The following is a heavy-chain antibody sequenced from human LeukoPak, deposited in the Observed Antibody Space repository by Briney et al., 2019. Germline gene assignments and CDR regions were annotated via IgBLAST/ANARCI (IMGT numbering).Heavy chain of an antibody. J-gene: IGHJ1*01. CDR2: INPNSGGT. V-gene: IGHV1-2*02. Sequence: VKVSCKASGYTFTGYYMHWVRQAPGQGLEWMGWINPNSGGTNYAQKFQGRVTMTRDTSISTAYMELSRLRSDDTAVYYCARLKYYYDSSGYRAEYFQHWGQGTLVTVSS. D-gene: IGHD3-22*01. CDR1: GYTFTGYY. CDR3: ARLKYYYDSSGYRAEYFQH.